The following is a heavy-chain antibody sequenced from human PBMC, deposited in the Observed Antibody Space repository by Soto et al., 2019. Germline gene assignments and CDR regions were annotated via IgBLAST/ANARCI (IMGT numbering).Heavy chain of an antibody. CDR1: GFSFVNHA. CDR3: AREESAFDL. CDR2: MTSDGRDK. V-gene: IGHV3-30*04. J-gene: IGHJ3*01. Sequence: QVQLVESGGGVVQPGRSLRLSCAASGFSFVNHAMHWVRQAPGKGLEWVAVMTSDGRDKYYADSVKGRFTVSRDTSKNTLDLQMNGLGVDDTAIYYCAREESAFDLWGQGTTVTVSS.